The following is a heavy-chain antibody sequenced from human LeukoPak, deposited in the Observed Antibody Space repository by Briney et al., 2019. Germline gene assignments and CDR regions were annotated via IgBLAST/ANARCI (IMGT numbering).Heavy chain of an antibody. D-gene: IGHD6-6*01. CDR3: AKDRWRDGSSSFDN. CDR1: GYTFTSNS. Sequence: ASVTVSCKSSGYTFTSNSINWVRQAPGQGPEWMGWISTYNGETIYAQKVQGRVTITTDTSTSTAYMELRSLRSDDTAVYYCAKDRWRDGSSSFDNWGQGTLVTVSS. V-gene: IGHV1-18*01. CDR2: ISTYNGET. J-gene: IGHJ4*02.